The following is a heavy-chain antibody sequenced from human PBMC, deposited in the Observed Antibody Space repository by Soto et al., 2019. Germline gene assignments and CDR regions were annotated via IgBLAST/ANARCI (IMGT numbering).Heavy chain of an antibody. CDR2: TYYRSKWYN. V-gene: IGHV6-1*01. D-gene: IGHD1-26*01. CDR1: GGSVSSNSAA. J-gene: IGHJ4*02. Sequence: PSLTFAISGGSVSSNSAAWNFIRQSPSRGLEWLGRTYYRSKWYNDYAVSVKSRITINPDTSKNQFSLQLNSVTPEDTAVYYCARDKGSIVGATMFDYWGQGTLVTVSS. CDR3: ARDKGSIVGATMFDY.